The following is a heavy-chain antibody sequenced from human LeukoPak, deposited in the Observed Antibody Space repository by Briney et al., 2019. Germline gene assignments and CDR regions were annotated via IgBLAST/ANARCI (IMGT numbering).Heavy chain of an antibody. D-gene: IGHD6-13*01. CDR1: GFTFSSYA. Sequence: GGSLRLSCAASGFTFSSYAMHWVRQAPGKGLEWVAVVPCDGSNKYYADSVKGRFTIPRDNSKNTLYLQMNSLRAEDTAVYYCARVEGEGHSSSWYPVPVDYWGQGTLVTVSS. V-gene: IGHV3-30*04. CDR3: ARVEGEGHSSSWYPVPVDY. J-gene: IGHJ4*02. CDR2: VPCDGSNK.